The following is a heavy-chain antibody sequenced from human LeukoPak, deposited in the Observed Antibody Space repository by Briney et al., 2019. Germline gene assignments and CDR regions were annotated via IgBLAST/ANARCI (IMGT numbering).Heavy chain of an antibody. Sequence: GGSLRLSCAASGFTFSSYAMHWVRQAPGKGLEWVAVISYDGNIKYYTDSVKGRFTISRDNSKNTLYLQMNSLRAEDTAVYYCARDGEMATIYDYWGQGTLVTVSS. D-gene: IGHD5-24*01. CDR3: ARDGEMATIYDY. CDR1: GFTFSSYA. CDR2: ISYDGNIK. V-gene: IGHV3-30*04. J-gene: IGHJ4*02.